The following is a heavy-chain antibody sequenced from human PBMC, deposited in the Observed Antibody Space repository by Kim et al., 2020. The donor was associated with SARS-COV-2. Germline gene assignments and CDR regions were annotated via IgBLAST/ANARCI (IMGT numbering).Heavy chain of an antibody. Sequence: GGSLRLSCAASGFTVSSNYMSWVRQAPGKGLEWVSVIYSGGSTYYADSVKGRFTISRDNSKNTLYLQMNSLRAEDTAVYYCARDGGCSGGSCYSSYAFDIWGQGTMVTVSS. CDR1: GFTVSSNY. CDR2: IYSGGST. V-gene: IGHV3-53*01. D-gene: IGHD2-15*01. CDR3: ARDGGCSGGSCYSSYAFDI. J-gene: IGHJ3*02.